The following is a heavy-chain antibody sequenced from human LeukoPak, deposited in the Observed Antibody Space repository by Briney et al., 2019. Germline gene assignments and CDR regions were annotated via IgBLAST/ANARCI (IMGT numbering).Heavy chain of an antibody. D-gene: IGHD6-13*01. Sequence: ASVKVSCKASGYTFTSYDINWVRQATGQGLEWMGWMNPNSGNTGYAQKFQGRVTITRNTSISTAYMELSSLRSEDTAVYYCARAAAAGTWFDPWGQGTLVTVSS. CDR3: ARAAAAGTWFDP. CDR2: MNPNSGNT. V-gene: IGHV1-8*03. J-gene: IGHJ5*02. CDR1: GYTFTSYD.